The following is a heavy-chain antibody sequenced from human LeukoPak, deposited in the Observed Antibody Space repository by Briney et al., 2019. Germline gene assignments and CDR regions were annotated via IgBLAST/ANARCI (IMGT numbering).Heavy chain of an antibody. CDR3: ATGYCSSTSCYGYYYGMDV. CDR2: IYENGGTT. D-gene: IGHD2-2*01. J-gene: IGHJ6*02. Sequence: GGSLRLSCVGSGFTFRSHAMSWVRQAPEKGLEFVSGIYENGGTTYYADSVKGRFSISRDNSKNTLYLQMNSLRAEDTAVYYCATGYCSSTSCYGYYYGMDVWGQGTTVTVSS. CDR1: GFTFRSHA. V-gene: IGHV3-23*01.